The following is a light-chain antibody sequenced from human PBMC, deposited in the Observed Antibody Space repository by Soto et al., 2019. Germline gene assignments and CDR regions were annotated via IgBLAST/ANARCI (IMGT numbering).Light chain of an antibody. Sequence: EIVLTQFPATPSLSPGARATLSCRATGSVCIFFPWSPQKPGQAPRLLIFDASNRATGIPARFSGSGSGSDFALTISSLEPEDFAVYSCQHLSNWAFGHGTKVEIK. J-gene: IGKJ1*01. CDR3: QHLSNWA. CDR2: DAS. V-gene: IGKV3-11*01. CDR1: GSVCIF.